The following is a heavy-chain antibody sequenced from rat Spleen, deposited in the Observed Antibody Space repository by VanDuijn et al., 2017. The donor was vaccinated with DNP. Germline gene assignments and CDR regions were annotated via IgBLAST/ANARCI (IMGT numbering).Heavy chain of an antibody. Sequence: EVQLVESGGGLVQPGRSLKLSCAASGFTFSNYDMAWVRQAPTKGLEWVATIIYDGSSTYYGDSVTGRFTISRDFAKSTLYLQMDSLRSEDSATYYCTTRGNYGGYDYWGQGVMVTVSS. J-gene: IGHJ2*01. CDR1: GFTFSNYD. V-gene: IGHV5-29*01. CDR2: IIYDGSST. D-gene: IGHD1-11*01. CDR3: TTRGNYGGYDY.